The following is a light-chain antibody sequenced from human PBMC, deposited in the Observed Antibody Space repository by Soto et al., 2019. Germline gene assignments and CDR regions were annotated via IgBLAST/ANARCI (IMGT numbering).Light chain of an antibody. CDR2: KAS. Sequence: QRTRSASTLSASVGDRATGSCRASHSSSSWLAWYQQKPGKAPKLLIYKASSLESGVPSRFSGSGSGTEFTLTISSLQPDDFATYYCQQYNSYSPWKFGQGTKVDIK. CDR3: QQYNSYSPWK. CDR1: HSSSSW. J-gene: IGKJ1*01. V-gene: IGKV1-5*03.